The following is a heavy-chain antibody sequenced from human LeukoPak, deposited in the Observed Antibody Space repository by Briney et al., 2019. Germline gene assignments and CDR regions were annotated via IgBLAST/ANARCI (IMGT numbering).Heavy chain of an antibody. V-gene: IGHV4-59*01. CDR3: ARQYYYGSGSYYDL. CDR1: GGSISSYY. D-gene: IGHD3-10*01. J-gene: IGHJ4*02. Sequence: SETLSLTCTVSGGSISSYYWSWIRQPPGKGLEWIGYIYYSGSTIYNPSLKSRVTISVDTSKNQFSLKLSSVTAADTAVYYCARQYYYGSGSYYDLWGQGTLVTVSS. CDR2: IYYSGST.